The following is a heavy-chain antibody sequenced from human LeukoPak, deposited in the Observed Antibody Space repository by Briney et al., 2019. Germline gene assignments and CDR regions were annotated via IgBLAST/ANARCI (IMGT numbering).Heavy chain of an antibody. Sequence: GGSLRLSCAASEFTFSTYWMSWVRQAPGKGLEWVSAISGSGGSTYYADSVKGRFTISRDNSKNTLYLQMNSLRAEDTAVYYCAKSKSMIVVVSLDYWGQGTLVTVSS. CDR1: EFTFSTYW. CDR3: AKSKSMIVVVSLDY. CDR2: ISGSGGST. D-gene: IGHD3-22*01. V-gene: IGHV3-23*01. J-gene: IGHJ4*02.